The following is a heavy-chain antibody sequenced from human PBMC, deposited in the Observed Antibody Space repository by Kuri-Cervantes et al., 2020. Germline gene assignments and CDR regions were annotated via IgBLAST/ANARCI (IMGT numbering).Heavy chain of an antibody. CDR3: AKDPQTTVVTHYYFDY. Sequence: LTCAVSGFTFSQSAMNWVRQTPERGLEWVAYVGFTNDVTAYAGSVKGRFSISRDDARSSLYLQMNSLRAEDTAVYYCAKDPQTTVVTHYYFDYWGQGTLVTVSS. V-gene: IGHV3-48*01. D-gene: IGHD4-23*01. CDR1: GFTFSQSA. CDR2: VGFTNDVT. J-gene: IGHJ4*02.